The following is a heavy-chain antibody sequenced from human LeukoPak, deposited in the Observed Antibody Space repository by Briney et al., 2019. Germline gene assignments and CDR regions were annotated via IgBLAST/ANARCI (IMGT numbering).Heavy chain of an antibody. CDR3: ARDGPFDY. J-gene: IGHJ4*02. D-gene: IGHD2/OR15-2a*01. CDR2: NNSDGSST. Sequence: GGPLRLFCAASGFPCSSYWMHWVRQARGKGLVWVSRNNSDGSSTSYADSVKGRFTISRDNAKHTLYLQMHSLRAEHTAVYYCARDGPFDYWGQGTLVTVSS. CDR1: GFPCSSYW. V-gene: IGHV3-74*01.